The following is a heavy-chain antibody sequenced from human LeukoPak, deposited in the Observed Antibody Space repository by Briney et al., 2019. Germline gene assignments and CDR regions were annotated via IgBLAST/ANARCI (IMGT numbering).Heavy chain of an antibody. J-gene: IGHJ1*01. V-gene: IGHV1-69*06. Sequence: SVKVACKASGGTFSSYAISWVRQAPGQGLEWMGGIIPIFVTANYAQKFQGRVTITADKSTSTAYMELSSLRSEDTAVYYCARGEGTGYYRYFQHWGQGTLVTVSS. CDR2: IIPIFVTA. D-gene: IGHD3/OR15-3a*01. CDR1: GGTFSSYA. CDR3: ARGEGTGYYRYFQH.